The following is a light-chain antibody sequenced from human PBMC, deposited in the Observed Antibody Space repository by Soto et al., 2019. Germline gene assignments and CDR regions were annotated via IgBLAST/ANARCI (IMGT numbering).Light chain of an antibody. CDR3: QQRSSWPLT. CDR2: DAS. CDR1: QSIDSY. J-gene: IGKJ4*01. Sequence: EIMLTQSPATLSLSPGERATLSCRASQSIDSYLAWYQQKPGQAPRLLIYDASNRATGIPARFSGSGSGTDFTLTISSLEPEDFAVYYCQQRSSWPLTFGGGTKVEIK. V-gene: IGKV3-11*01.